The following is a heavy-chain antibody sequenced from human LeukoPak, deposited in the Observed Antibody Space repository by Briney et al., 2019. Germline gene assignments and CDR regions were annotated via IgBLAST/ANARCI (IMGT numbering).Heavy chain of an antibody. J-gene: IGHJ4*02. CDR1: GFTFSDYY. CDR2: IYSGGST. D-gene: IGHD4-17*01. V-gene: IGHV3-53*01. CDR3: ARHDDYGDYFDY. Sequence: GGSLRLSCAASGFTFSDYYMNWIRQAPGQGLEWVSVIYSGGSTYYADSVKGRFTISRDNSKNTLYLQMNSLRAEDTAVYYCARHDDYGDYFDYWGQGTLVTVSS.